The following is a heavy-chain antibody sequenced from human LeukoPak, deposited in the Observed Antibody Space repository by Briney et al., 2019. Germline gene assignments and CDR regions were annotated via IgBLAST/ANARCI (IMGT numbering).Heavy chain of an antibody. CDR1: GGSISSYY. J-gene: IGHJ5*02. CDR3: ARWGTYYDILTVPGWFDP. CDR2: IYYSGST. D-gene: IGHD3-9*01. V-gene: IGHV4-59*01. Sequence: PSETLSLTCTVSGGSISSYYWSWIRQPPGKGLEWIGYIYYSGSTNYNPSLKSRVTISVDTSKNQFSLKLSSVTAADTAVYYRARWGTYYDILTVPGWFDPWGQGTLVTVSS.